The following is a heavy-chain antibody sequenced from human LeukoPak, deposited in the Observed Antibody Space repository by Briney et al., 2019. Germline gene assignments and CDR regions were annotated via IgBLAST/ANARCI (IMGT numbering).Heavy chain of an antibody. V-gene: IGHV1-46*01. J-gene: IGHJ4*02. CDR2: TNPSGGST. CDR1: GYTFTSYY. D-gene: IGHD6-13*01. Sequence: ASVKVSCKASGYTFTSYYMHWVRQAPGQGLEWMGITNPSGGSTSYAQKFQGRVTMSRDTSTSTVYMELSSLRSEDTAGYYCARGRYSRLRYFDYWGQGTLVTVSS. CDR3: ARGRYSRLRYFDY.